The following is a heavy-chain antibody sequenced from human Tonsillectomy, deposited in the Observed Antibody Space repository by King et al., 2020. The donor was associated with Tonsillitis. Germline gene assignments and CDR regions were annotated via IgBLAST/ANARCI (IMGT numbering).Heavy chain of an antibody. CDR1: GFTFNSYG. CDR3: AKCLQLWDTNEIDY. V-gene: IGHV3-30*18. D-gene: IGHD5-18*01. CDR2: ISYDGSDK. J-gene: IGHJ4*02. Sequence: QVQLVESGGGVVQPGRSLRLSCAVSGFTFNSYGMHWVRQAPGKGLEWVAVISYDGSDKYYADSVKGRFTISRDNSKNTLYLQMNSLRAEDTAVYYCAKCLQLWDTNEIDYWGQGTLVSVSS.